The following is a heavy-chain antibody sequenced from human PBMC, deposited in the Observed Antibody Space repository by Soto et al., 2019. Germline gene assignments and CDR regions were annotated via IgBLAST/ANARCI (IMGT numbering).Heavy chain of an antibody. Sequence: XGSLRLSCAASGVTFSSYAMSWVRQAPGKGLEWVSAISGSGGSTYYADSVKGRFTISRDNSKNTLYLQMNSLRAEDTAVYYCAKVATITRGYYFDCWGQGNLVTVSS. CDR3: AKVATITRGYYFDC. CDR1: GVTFSSYA. CDR2: ISGSGGST. D-gene: IGHD5-12*01. J-gene: IGHJ4*02. V-gene: IGHV3-23*01.